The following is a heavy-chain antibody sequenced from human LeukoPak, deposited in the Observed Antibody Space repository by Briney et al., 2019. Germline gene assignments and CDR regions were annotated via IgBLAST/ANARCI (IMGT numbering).Heavy chain of an antibody. CDR3: ATQFYASGNYYSPIHY. D-gene: IGHD2/OR15-2a*01. CDR2: IRYDESDK. J-gene: IGHJ4*01. CDR1: GLTFSRYG. Sequence: GGSLRLSCAASGLTFSRYGMHWVRQAPGKGLQWVGFIRYDESDKKYEASVKGRFTISRDNSKGTVSLQMYSLRVEDTAVYYCATQFYASGNYYSPIHYWGHGTLVTVSS. V-gene: IGHV3-30*02.